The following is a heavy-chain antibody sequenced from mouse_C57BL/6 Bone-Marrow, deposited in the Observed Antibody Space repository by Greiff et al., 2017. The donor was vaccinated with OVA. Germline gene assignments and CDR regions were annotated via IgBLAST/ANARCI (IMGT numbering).Heavy chain of an antibody. CDR2: IWSDGST. Sequence: VQLMESGPGLVAPSQSLSITCTVSGFSLTSYGVHWVRQPPGKGLEWLVVIWSDGSTTYNSALKSRLSISKDNSKSQVFLKMNSLRTDDTPMYYCARQSYYGNALAMDYWGQGTSVTVSS. CDR1: GFSLTSYG. D-gene: IGHD2-10*01. J-gene: IGHJ4*01. V-gene: IGHV2-6-1*01. CDR3: ARQSYYGNALAMDY.